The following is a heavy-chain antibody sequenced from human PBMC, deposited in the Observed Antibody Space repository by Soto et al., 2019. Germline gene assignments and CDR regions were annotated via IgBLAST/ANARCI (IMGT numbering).Heavy chain of an antibody. J-gene: IGHJ5*02. Sequence: QVQLVQSGGEVKRPGASVKVSCKTSGYTFSNYGITWVRQAHGQPLEWLGWISLYSDGANYAQKFQGRVSMTTDTSTTTAYMELRSLRSDVTAVYYCARVVPGAEAWFGPWGQGTLVTVSS. CDR1: GYTFSNYG. D-gene: IGHD2-2*01. CDR3: ARVVPGAEAWFGP. CDR2: ISLYSDGA. V-gene: IGHV1-18*01.